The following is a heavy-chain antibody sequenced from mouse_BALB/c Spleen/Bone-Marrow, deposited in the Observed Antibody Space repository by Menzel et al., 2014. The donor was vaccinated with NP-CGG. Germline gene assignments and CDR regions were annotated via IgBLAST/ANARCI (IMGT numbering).Heavy chain of an antibody. V-gene: IGHV1-5*01. Sequence: EVQLEESGTVLARPGASVKISCKASGYTFTSYWMHWVKQRPGQGLEWIGTIYPGKSDTTYNQKFKGKAKLTAVTSTSTAYMELSSLTNEDSAVYYCTTLARNYFDYWGQGTTLTVSS. D-gene: IGHD3-1*01. CDR2: IYPGKSDT. CDR3: TTLARNYFDY. J-gene: IGHJ2*01. CDR1: GYTFTSYW.